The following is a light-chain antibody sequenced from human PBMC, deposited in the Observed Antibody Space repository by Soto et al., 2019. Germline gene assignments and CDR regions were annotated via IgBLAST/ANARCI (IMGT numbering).Light chain of an antibody. J-gene: IGKJ2*01. CDR1: QSVSSSH. CDR2: GAS. V-gene: IGKV3-20*01. Sequence: ELVLTQSPGTLSLSPGERATLSCRASQSVSSSHLAWYQQKPGQAPRLLMYGASSRATGIPDRFSGSGSGTDFTLTISRLEPEDVVVYYCQQYGSPPYTFGQGTKLEIK. CDR3: QQYGSPPYT.